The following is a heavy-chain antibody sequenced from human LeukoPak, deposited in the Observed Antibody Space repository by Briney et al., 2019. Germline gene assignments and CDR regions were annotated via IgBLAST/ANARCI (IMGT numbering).Heavy chain of an antibody. Sequence: PSETLSLTCTVSGGSISSYYWSWIRQPPGKGLEWIGYIYYSGSTNYNPSLKSRVTMSVDTSKNQFSLKLSSVTAADTAVYYCARDRYCSSTSCYSAFDYWGQGTLVTVSS. CDR2: IYYSGST. J-gene: IGHJ4*02. CDR3: ARDRYCSSTSCYSAFDY. D-gene: IGHD2-2*01. CDR1: GGSISSYY. V-gene: IGHV4-59*12.